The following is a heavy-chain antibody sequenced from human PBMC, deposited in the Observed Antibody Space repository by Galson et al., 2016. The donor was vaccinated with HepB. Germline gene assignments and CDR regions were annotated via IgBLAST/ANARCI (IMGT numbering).Heavy chain of an antibody. V-gene: IGHV5-51*01. CDR1: GFNFTTYA. Sequence: QSGAEVKKPGESLKISCKASGFNFTTYAIGWVRQKPGKGLEWMGIIYPRDSDAKYSPSFQGQVTISADMSITTAYLHWSSLKASDTGIYYCARQLHSAWDDFDYWGQGTMVTVSS. J-gene: IGHJ4*02. CDR3: ARQLHSAWDDFDY. D-gene: IGHD6-19*01. CDR2: IYPRDSDA.